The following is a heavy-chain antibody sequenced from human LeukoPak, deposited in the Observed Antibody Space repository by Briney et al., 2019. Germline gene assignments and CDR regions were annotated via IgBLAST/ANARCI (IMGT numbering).Heavy chain of an antibody. J-gene: IGHJ4*02. CDR3: AGWASSSWSSIDY. Sequence: SETLSLTCTVSGGSISSYYWSWIRQPPGKGLEWIGYIYYSGSTNYNPSLKSRVTISVDTSKNQFSLKLSSVTAADTAVYYCAGWASSSWSSIDYWGQGILVTVSS. CDR1: GGSISSYY. CDR2: IYYSGST. D-gene: IGHD6-13*01. V-gene: IGHV4-59*08.